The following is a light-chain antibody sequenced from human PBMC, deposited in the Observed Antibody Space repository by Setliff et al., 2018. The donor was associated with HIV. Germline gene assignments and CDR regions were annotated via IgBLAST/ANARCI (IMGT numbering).Light chain of an antibody. CDR1: SSDVGGYNY. J-gene: IGLJ1*01. Sequence: QSVLTQPASVSGSPGQSITISCTGTSSDVGGYNYVSWYQQHPGKAPKFMIYDVSKRPSGVSNRFSGPKSGNTASLTISGLQAEDGADYYCSSYTSSSTYVFGTGTRSPS. CDR3: SSYTSSSTYV. V-gene: IGLV2-14*01. CDR2: DVS.